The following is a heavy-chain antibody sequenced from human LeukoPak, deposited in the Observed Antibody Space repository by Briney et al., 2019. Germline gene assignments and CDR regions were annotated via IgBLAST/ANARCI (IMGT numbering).Heavy chain of an antibody. CDR3: ARTTRYCSGGTCYGAVENFDY. CDR2: IYYNGNT. V-gene: IGHV4-59*01. J-gene: IGHJ4*02. D-gene: IGHD2-15*01. CDR1: GGSISTFY. Sequence: SETPSLTCTVSGGSISTFYWSWIRQPPGKGLEWIGYIYYNGNTKYNPSLKSRVTISVDTSKNQFSLKVTSVTAADTAIYYCARTTRYCSGGTCYGAVENFDYWGQGTLVTVSS.